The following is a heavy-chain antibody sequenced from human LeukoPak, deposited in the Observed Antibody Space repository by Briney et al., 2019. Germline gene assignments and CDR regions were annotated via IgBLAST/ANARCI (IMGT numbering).Heavy chain of an antibody. CDR3: AREDFTDYDFWSGYYPNWFDP. Sequence: GRSLRLSCAASGFTFSSYWMSWVRQAPGKGLEWVANIKQDGSEKYYVDSVKGRFTISRDNAKNSLYLQMNSLRAEDTAVYYCAREDFTDYDFWSGYYPNWFDPWGQGTLVTVSS. J-gene: IGHJ5*02. CDR1: GFTFSSYW. CDR2: IKQDGSEK. D-gene: IGHD3-3*01. V-gene: IGHV3-7*01.